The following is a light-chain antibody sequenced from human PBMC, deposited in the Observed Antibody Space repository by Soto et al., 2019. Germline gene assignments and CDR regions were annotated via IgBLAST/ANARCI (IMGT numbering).Light chain of an antibody. J-gene: IGKJ5*01. Sequence: EIGMTQSPATLSLSPGERAPLSCRASQSVSSYLAWYQQKPGQAPRLLIYDASNRATGIPARFSGSGSGTDFTLTISSLEPEDFAVYYCQQRSNWPPSTFGQGTRLE. CDR2: DAS. CDR1: QSVSSY. V-gene: IGKV3-11*01. CDR3: QQRSNWPPST.